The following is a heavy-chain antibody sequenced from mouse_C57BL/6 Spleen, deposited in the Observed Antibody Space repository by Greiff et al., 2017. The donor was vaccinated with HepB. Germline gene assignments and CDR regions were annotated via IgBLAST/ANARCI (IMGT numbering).Heavy chain of an antibody. V-gene: IGHV1-52*01. CDR3: AVWLRRGGDFDY. CDR1: GYTFTSYW. Sequence: QVQLQQSGAELVRPGSSVKLSCKASGYTFTSYWMHWVKQRPIQGLEWIGNIDPSDSETHYNQKFKDKATLTVDKSSSTAYMQLSSLTSEDSAVYYCAVWLRRGGDFDYWGQGTTLTVSS. CDR2: IDPSDSET. J-gene: IGHJ2*01. D-gene: IGHD2-2*01.